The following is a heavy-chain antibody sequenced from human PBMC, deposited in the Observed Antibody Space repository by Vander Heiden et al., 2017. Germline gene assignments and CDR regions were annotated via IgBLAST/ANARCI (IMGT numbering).Heavy chain of an antibody. CDR2: ISATGVTI. CDR3: ARDPKLYGAFGPYFDY. V-gene: IGHV3-48*02. J-gene: IGHJ4*02. Sequence: EVKLVQSGGGLVQPGGSLRLSWGASGFPFSSYTMTWVRQTPGKGLEWISYISATGVTIYYSQSVEGRFTISRDNVKNSLYLQMNNLRDDDTGVYYCARDPKLYGAFGPYFDYWGQGVLVTVAS. CDR1: GFPFSSYT. D-gene: IGHD2-15*01.